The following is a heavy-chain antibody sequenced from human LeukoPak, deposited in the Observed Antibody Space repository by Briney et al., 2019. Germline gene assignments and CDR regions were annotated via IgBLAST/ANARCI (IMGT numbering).Heavy chain of an antibody. D-gene: IGHD3-10*01. Sequence: GGSLRLSCAASGFTFSSYAMSWVRQAPGKGLEWVSAISGSGGSTYYAGSVRGRFTISRDNSKHTLYLQVNSLIAEDTAVYYCAKALTISLVRGLAGHRKYYFDYWGQGTLVTVSS. J-gene: IGHJ4*02. CDR3: AKALTISLVRGLAGHRKYYFDY. CDR1: GFTFSSYA. V-gene: IGHV3-23*01. CDR2: ISGSGGST.